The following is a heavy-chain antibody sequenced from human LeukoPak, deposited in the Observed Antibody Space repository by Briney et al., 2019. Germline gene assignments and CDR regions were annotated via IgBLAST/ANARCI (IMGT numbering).Heavy chain of an antibody. CDR1: GFIFSSYS. J-gene: IGHJ4*02. CDR3: AKAPVTTCSGAYCYPFDY. Sequence: GGSLRLSCAASGFIFSSYSMNWVRQAPGKGLEWVSSISSTGNYIYYADSMKGRFTISRDNAKNSLYLQMNSLRAEDAAVYYCAKAPVTTCSGAYCYPFDYWGQGTLVTVSS. V-gene: IGHV3-21*04. CDR2: ISSTGNYI. D-gene: IGHD2-15*01.